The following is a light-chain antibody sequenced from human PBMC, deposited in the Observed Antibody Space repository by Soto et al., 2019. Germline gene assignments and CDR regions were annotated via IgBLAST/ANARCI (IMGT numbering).Light chain of an antibody. Sequence: EIVLTQSPGTLSLSPGERATLSCRASXSXTSXYLAWYQQKPGQAPRLLIYGASSRATGIPDRFSGSGSGTDFTLTISRLEPEDFAVXXCQQYGSSPKXFGXGTKVEIK. CDR3: QQYGSSPKX. CDR2: GAS. CDR1: XSXTSXY. J-gene: IGKJ1*01. V-gene: IGKV3-20*01.